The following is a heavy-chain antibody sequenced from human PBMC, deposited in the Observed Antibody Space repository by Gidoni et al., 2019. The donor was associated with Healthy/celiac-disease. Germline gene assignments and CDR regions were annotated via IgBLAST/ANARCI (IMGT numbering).Heavy chain of an antibody. D-gene: IGHD6-6*01. CDR1: GGSFSGYY. J-gene: IGHJ4*02. CDR3: ARGNLPGTARPLDY. Sequence: QVQLPQWGAGLLKPSETLSRTCAVYGGSFSGYYCSWIRQPPGKGLEWIWESTHRGTTNYNPSLKSRVTISVDTSKNQFSLKLSSVTAADTAVYYCARGNLPGTARPLDYWGQGTLVTVSS. V-gene: IGHV4-34*01. CDR2: STHRGTT.